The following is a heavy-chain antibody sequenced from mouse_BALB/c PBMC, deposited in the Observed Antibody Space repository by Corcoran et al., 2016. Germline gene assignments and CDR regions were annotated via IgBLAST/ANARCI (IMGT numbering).Heavy chain of an antibody. D-gene: IGHD1-1*01. V-gene: IGHV1S136*01. J-gene: IGHJ3*01. Sequence: EVQLQQSGPELVKPGASVKMSCKASGYTFTSYVMHWVKQKPGQGLEWIGYINPYNDGTKYNEKFKGKATLTSDKSSSTPYMELSSLTSEDSAVYYCARGYGSGPFAYWGQGTLVTVSA. CDR3: ARGYGSGPFAY. CDR1: GYTFTSYV. CDR2: INPYNDGT.